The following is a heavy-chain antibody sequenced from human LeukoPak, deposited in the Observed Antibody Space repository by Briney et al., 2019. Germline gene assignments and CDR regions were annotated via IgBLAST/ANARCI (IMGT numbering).Heavy chain of an antibody. Sequence: GGSLRLSCAASRFTFSTYALSWVRQSPGKGLEWVSTISASGANTYYAHSVKGRFTISRDNARNSLYLQMNTLRAEDTAVYSCARGADGVSSNSRGWFDPWGQGTLVTVSS. D-gene: IGHD2-15*01. J-gene: IGHJ5*02. CDR2: ISASGANT. CDR3: ARGADGVSSNSRGWFDP. CDR1: RFTFSTYA. V-gene: IGHV3-23*01.